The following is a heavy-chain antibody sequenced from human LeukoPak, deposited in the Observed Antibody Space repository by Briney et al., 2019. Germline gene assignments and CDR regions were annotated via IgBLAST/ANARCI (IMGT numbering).Heavy chain of an antibody. CDR2: ISAYNGNT. V-gene: IGHV1-18*01. D-gene: IGHD3-10*01. CDR1: GYTFTSYG. J-gene: IGHJ5*02. Sequence: ASVKVSCKACGYTFTSYGISWVRQAPGQGLEWMGWISAYNGNTNYAQKLQGRVTMTTDTSTSTAYMELRSLRSDDTAVYYCARGRNRGGAGTWFDLWGQGTLVTVSS. CDR3: ARGRNRGGAGTWFDL.